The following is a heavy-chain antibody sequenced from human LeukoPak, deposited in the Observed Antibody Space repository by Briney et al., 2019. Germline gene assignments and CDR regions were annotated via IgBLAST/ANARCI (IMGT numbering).Heavy chain of an antibody. CDR1: GGSISSYY. CDR2: IYYSGST. D-gene: IGHD3-22*01. V-gene: IGHV4-59*01. J-gene: IGHJ3*02. Sequence: SETLSLTCTVSGGSISSYYWSWIRQPPGKGLEWIGYIYYSGSTNYNPSLKSRVTISVDTSKNQFSLKLSSVTAADTAVYYCARGGGYSSSWYYYDSSGYYKFGAFDIWGQGTMVTVSS. CDR3: ARGGGYSSSWYYYDSSGYYKFGAFDI.